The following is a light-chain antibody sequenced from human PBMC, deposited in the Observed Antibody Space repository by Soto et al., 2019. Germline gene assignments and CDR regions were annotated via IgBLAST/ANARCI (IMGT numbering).Light chain of an antibody. CDR1: RSISSW. CDR3: QQYNSYSWT. V-gene: IGKV1-5*01. CDR2: DAS. J-gene: IGKJ1*01. Sequence: DIQMTQSPSTLSASVGDRVTITCRASRSISSWLAWYQQKPGKAPKLLIYDASSLESGVPSRFSGSGSGTEFTLTISSLQPDDFATYYCQQYNSYSWTFGQGTKVDIK.